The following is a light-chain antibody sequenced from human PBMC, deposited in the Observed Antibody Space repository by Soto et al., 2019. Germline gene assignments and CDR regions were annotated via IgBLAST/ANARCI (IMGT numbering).Light chain of an antibody. J-gene: IGLJ3*02. V-gene: IGLV1-44*01. CDR2: SNN. CDR3: ATWDDSLTGWV. CDR1: SSNIGSNS. Sequence: QSVLTQPPSASGTPGQRVTISCSGSSSNIGSNSVNWYQQLPRTAPKLLIYSNNQRPSGVPDRFSGSKSGTSASLAISGLQSEDEADYYCATWDDSLTGWVFGGGTKVTVL.